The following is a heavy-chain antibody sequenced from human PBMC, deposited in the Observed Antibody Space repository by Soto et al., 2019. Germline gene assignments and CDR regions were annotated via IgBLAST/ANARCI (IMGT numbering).Heavy chain of an antibody. CDR2: ISAYNGNT. D-gene: IGHD3-3*01. CDR1: GYTFTSYG. Sequence: ASVKVSCKASGYTFTSYGISWVRQAPGQGLEWMGWISAYNGNTNYAQKLQGRVTMTTDTSTSTAYMELRSLRSDDTAVYYCAREGDGYYDFWSGYPPYYYYYYMDVWGKGTTVTVSS. CDR3: AREGDGYYDFWSGYPPYYYYYYMDV. J-gene: IGHJ6*03. V-gene: IGHV1-18*01.